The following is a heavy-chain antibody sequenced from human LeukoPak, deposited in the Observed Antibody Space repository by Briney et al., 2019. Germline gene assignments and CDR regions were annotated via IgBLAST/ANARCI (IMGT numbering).Heavy chain of an antibody. J-gene: IGHJ6*02. D-gene: IGHD2-2*01. CDR1: GFTFSSYA. V-gene: IGHV3-23*01. CDR2: ISGSGGST. Sequence: GGSLRLSCAASGFTFSSYAMSRVRQAPGKGLEWVSAISGSGGSTYYADSVKGRFTISRDNSKNTLYLQMNSLRAEDTAVYYCARDPGGGYCSSASCRDVWGQGTTVTVSS. CDR3: ARDPGGGYCSSASCRDV.